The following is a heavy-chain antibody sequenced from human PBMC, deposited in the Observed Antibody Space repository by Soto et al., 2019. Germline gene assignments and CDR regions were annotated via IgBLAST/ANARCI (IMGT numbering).Heavy chain of an antibody. CDR3: ARDPVVRGVIGYYYYGMDV. Sequence: ASTNYNPSLKSRVTISVDTSKNQFSLKLSSVTAADTAVYYCARDPVVRGVIGYYYYGMDVWGQGTTVTVSS. J-gene: IGHJ6*02. D-gene: IGHD3-10*01. V-gene: IGHV4-59*01. CDR2: AST.